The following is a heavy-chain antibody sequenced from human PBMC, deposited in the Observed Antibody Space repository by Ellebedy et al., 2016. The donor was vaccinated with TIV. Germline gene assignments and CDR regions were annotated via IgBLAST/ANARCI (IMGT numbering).Heavy chain of an antibody. CDR1: GHTLPAYG. D-gene: IGHD3-3*01. V-gene: IGHV1-3*04. J-gene: IGHJ6*02. Sequence: ASVKVSXKASGHTLPAYGIHWVRQAPGQRLEWMGWINTGNGNTKYSQKFQDRVTITTDTSPHTSATTAYMDLRSLIPEDTAVYYCATREWVDPMDVWGQGTTVIVSS. CDR3: ATREWVDPMDV. CDR2: INTGNGNT.